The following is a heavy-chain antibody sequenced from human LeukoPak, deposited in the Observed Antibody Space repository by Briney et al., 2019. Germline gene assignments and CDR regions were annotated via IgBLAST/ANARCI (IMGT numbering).Heavy chain of an antibody. CDR2: ISSSSSYI. CDR1: GFTFSSYI. Sequence: GGSLRLSCAASGFTFSSYIMNWVRQAPGKGLEWVSSISSSSSYIYYADSMKGRSTISRDNAKISLFLQMNSLRAEDTALYYCAGVDTAMGPGAFDVWGQGTMVTVSS. D-gene: IGHD5-18*01. CDR3: AGVDTAMGPGAFDV. V-gene: IGHV3-21*01. J-gene: IGHJ3*01.